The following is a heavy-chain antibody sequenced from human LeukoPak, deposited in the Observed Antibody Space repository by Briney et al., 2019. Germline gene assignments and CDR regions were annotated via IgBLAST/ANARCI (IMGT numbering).Heavy chain of an antibody. Sequence: GASVKVSCKASGWTFTSCFIHWVRQAPGQGLEGMGVINPSGGSTSYAQKFQGRVTMTRDTSTSTVSMELSSLRFEDTAVYYCARGPYSGDWHFDFWGQGTLVTVSS. J-gene: IGHJ4*02. CDR3: ARGPYSGDWHFDF. CDR1: GWTFTSCF. D-gene: IGHD6-19*01. CDR2: INPSGGST. V-gene: IGHV1-46*01.